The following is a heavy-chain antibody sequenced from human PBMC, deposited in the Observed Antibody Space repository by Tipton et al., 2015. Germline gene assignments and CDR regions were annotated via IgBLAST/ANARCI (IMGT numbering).Heavy chain of an antibody. D-gene: IGHD2-15*01. J-gene: IGHJ6*02. CDR1: GFTFSGYS. CDR2: ISSSSSYI. V-gene: IGHV3-21*01. CDR3: ARTKYCIGGSCKSYGMGV. Sequence: SLRLSCAASGFTFSGYSMNWVRQAPGKGLEWVSSISSSSSYIYYADSVKCRFTISRDNSKNSLYLQMNSLRAEDSAVYYCARTKYCIGGSCKSYGMGVWGQGSTVTVSS.